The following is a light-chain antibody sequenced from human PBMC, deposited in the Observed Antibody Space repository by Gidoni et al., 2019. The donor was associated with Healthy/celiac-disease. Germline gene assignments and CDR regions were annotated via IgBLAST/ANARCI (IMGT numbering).Light chain of an antibody. CDR3: QHYNNWPPWT. V-gene: IGKV3-15*01. Sequence: EIVMTQSPATLSVSPGERVTLSCRASQSVIGSLAWYQQKPGQAPRLLIYGASTRATGIPARFSGSGSGTEFTLTISSLQSEDFAVYYCQHYNNWPPWTFGQGTKVEIK. CDR1: QSVIGS. CDR2: GAS. J-gene: IGKJ1*01.